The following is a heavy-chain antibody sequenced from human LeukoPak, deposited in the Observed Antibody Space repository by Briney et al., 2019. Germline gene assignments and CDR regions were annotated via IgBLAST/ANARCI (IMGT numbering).Heavy chain of an antibody. D-gene: IGHD5-24*01. Sequence: SETLSLTCTVSGGSISSGSYYWSWIRQPAGKGLEWIGRIYTSGSTNYNPSLKSRVTISVDTSKNQFSLKLSSVTAADTAVYYCARHIGDRPGRDGYNFVYWGQGTLVTVSS. CDR2: IYTSGST. CDR1: GGSISSGSYY. CDR3: ARHIGDRPGRDGYNFVY. V-gene: IGHV4-61*02. J-gene: IGHJ4*02.